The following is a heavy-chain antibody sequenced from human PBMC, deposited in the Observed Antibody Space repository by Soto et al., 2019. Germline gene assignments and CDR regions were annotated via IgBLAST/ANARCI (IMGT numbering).Heavy chain of an antibody. CDR2: ISWNSGSI. Sequence: EVQLVESGGGLVQPGRSLRLSCAASGFTFDDYAMHWVRQAPGKGLEWVSGISWNSGSIGYADSVKGRFTISRDNAKNSLYLQMNSLRAEDTALYYCAKDVGQVVRGVNRARDYWGQGTLVTVSS. V-gene: IGHV3-9*01. CDR1: GFTFDDYA. D-gene: IGHD3-10*01. J-gene: IGHJ4*02. CDR3: AKDVGQVVRGVNRARDY.